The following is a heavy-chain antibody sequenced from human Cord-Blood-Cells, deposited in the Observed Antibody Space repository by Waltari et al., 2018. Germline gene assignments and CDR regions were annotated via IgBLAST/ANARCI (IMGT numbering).Heavy chain of an antibody. D-gene: IGHD7-27*01. V-gene: IGHV3-30*18. CDR1: GFPSSSFG. J-gene: IGHJ4*02. CDR2: IWYDGSNK. Sequence: QVQLVESGGGVVQPGRSLGLSCPASGFPSSSFGMNWVRQVPGKGLEWVAVIWYDGSNKYYADSVKGRFTISRDNSKNTLYLQMNSLRAEDTAMYYCAKDSSNWVFDYWGQGTLVTVSS. CDR3: AKDSSNWVFDY.